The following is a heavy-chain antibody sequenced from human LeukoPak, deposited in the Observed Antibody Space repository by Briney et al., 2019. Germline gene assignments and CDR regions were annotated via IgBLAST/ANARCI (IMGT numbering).Heavy chain of an antibody. CDR1: GFTVSNNY. CDR3: ARGDGYDFFDC. V-gene: IGHV3-66*01. J-gene: IGHJ4*02. D-gene: IGHD5-24*01. Sequence: PGGSLRLSCAASGFTVSNNYMGWVRQAPGKGLEWVSVIYRVGSTYYADSVKGRFTISRDNSKNTLYLQMNSLRAEDTAMYYCARGDGYDFFDCWGQGVLVTVSS. CDR2: IYRVGST.